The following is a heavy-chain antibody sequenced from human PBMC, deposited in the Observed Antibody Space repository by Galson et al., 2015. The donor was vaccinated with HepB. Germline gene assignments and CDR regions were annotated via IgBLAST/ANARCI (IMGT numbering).Heavy chain of an antibody. CDR1: GDSVSSNSAA. Sequence: CAISGDSVSSNSAAWNWIRQSPSRGLEWLGRTYYRSKWYNDYAVSVKSRITINPDTSKNQFSLQLNSVTAADTAVYYCASMAAGRLDYYGMDVWGQGTTVTVSS. J-gene: IGHJ6*02. D-gene: IGHD3-10*01. CDR3: ASMAAGRLDYYGMDV. V-gene: IGHV6-1*01. CDR2: TYYRSKWYN.